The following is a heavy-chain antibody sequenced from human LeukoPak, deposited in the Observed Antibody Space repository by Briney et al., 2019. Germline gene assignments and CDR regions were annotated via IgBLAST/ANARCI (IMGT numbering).Heavy chain of an antibody. V-gene: IGHV3-11*06. Sequence: GGSLRLSCAASGFTFSDYYLSWFRQPPGKGLEGVSYISTSSSSTTYADTVKGRFTISRDNANNSLYLQMNSLRGEDTAVYYCARLGSIAAAGTPDYWGQGSLVTVSS. CDR3: ARLGSIAAAGTPDY. CDR1: GFTFSDYY. CDR2: ISTSSSST. D-gene: IGHD6-13*01. J-gene: IGHJ4*02.